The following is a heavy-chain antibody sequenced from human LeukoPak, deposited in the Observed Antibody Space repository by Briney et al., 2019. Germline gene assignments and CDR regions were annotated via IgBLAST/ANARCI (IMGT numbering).Heavy chain of an antibody. CDR1: GFTFSSYG. D-gene: IGHD6-13*01. J-gene: IGHJ4*02. CDR3: ARVRSSSWWFVDY. Sequence: KPGGSLRLSCAASGFTFSSYGMHWVRQAPGKGLEWVAVIWYDGSNKYYADSVKGRFTISRDNSKNTLYLQMNSLRAEDTAVYYCARVRSSSWWFVDYWGQGTLVTVSS. V-gene: IGHV3-33*01. CDR2: IWYDGSNK.